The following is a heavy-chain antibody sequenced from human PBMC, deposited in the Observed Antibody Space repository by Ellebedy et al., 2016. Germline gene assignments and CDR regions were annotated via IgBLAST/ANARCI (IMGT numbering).Heavy chain of an antibody. CDR3: AKWNGGWYAFEV. CDR1: GGSVSSDY. V-gene: IGHV4-59*02. Sequence: SETLSLTCNVSGGSVSSDYWNWIRRPPGKGLEWIGYVFHTGTTNYNPSLKSRLTMSLDTSKRQFSLRLTSVTAADTAVYYCAKWNGGWYAFEVWGQGTMVTVSS. D-gene: IGHD6-19*01. J-gene: IGHJ3*01. CDR2: VFHTGTT.